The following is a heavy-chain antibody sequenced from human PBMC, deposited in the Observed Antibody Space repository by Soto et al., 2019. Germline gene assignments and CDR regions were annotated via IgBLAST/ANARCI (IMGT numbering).Heavy chain of an antibody. CDR2: ISYDGSNK. CDR3: AGEAGMNDAFDI. J-gene: IGHJ3*02. V-gene: IGHV3-30-3*01. CDR1: GFTFSSYA. D-gene: IGHD1-1*01. Sequence: PGGSLRLSCAASGFTFSSYAMHWVRQAPGKGLEWVAVISYDGSNKYYADSVKGRFTISRDNSKNTLYLQMNSLRAEDTAVYYCAGEAGMNDAFDIWGQGTMVTVSS.